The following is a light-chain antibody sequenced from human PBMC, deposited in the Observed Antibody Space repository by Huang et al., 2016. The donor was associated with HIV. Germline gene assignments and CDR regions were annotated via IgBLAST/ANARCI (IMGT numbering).Light chain of an antibody. CDR1: QSVRNNY. Sequence: IVLTQSPATLSLSPGERATLTCWASQSVRNNYLAWYQQKPGLAPRLLSYDAHVRATGIPDRFSGSGSGTDFTLTISRLEPEDFAMYYCQQYSTSSYTFGQGTKVDI. CDR2: DAH. J-gene: IGKJ2*01. V-gene: IGKV3D-20*01. CDR3: QQYSTSSYT.